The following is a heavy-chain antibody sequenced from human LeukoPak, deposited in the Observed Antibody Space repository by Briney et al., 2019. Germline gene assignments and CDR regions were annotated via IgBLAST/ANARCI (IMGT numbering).Heavy chain of an antibody. CDR1: GFTFSSYG. Sequence: SGGSLRLSCAASGFTFSSYGMHWVRQAPGKGLEWMAVISYDGSNKYYADSVKGRFTISRDNSKNTLYLQMNSLRAEDTAVYYCAKDRMDSGSYYYFDYWGQGTLVTVSS. CDR3: AKDRMDSGSYYYFDY. V-gene: IGHV3-30*18. J-gene: IGHJ4*02. D-gene: IGHD1-26*01. CDR2: ISYDGSNK.